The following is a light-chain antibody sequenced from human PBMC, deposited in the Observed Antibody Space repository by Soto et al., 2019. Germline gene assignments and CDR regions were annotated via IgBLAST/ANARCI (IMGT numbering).Light chain of an antibody. CDR3: QKYNSAPWT. Sequence: DIQMTQSPSSLSASVGDRVTITCRASLGISNHLAWFQQKPGKVPKLLIYAASTLQSGVPSRFSGSGSGTDFTLTISSLQAEDVATYYCQKYNSAPWTFGQGTKVEIK. CDR1: LGISNH. V-gene: IGKV1-27*01. J-gene: IGKJ1*01. CDR2: AAS.